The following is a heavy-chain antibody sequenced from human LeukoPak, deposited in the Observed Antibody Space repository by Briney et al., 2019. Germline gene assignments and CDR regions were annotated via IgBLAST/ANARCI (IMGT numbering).Heavy chain of an antibody. Sequence: GGSLRLSCEASGFTFDDYSRHWVRQAPGKGLEWVSLISWAGGSIHYADSVKGRFTISRDNSKKSLYLQMNSLRTEDTALYYCAKSLVSSGYRLDYWGQGTLVTVSS. CDR1: GFTFDDYS. J-gene: IGHJ4*02. V-gene: IGHV3-43*01. D-gene: IGHD3-22*01. CDR3: AKSLVSSGYRLDY. CDR2: ISWAGGSI.